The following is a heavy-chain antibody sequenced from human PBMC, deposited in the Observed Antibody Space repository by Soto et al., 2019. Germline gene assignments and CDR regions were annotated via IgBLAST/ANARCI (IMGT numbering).Heavy chain of an antibody. J-gene: IGHJ4*02. Sequence: GASVKVSCKASGGTFSSYAISWVRQAPGQGLEWMGGIIPIFGTANYAQKFQGRVTITADESTSTAYMELSSLRSEDTAVYYCARAGNMVVATSGYFDYWGQGTLVTVSS. V-gene: IGHV1-69*13. D-gene: IGHD5-12*01. CDR3: ARAGNMVVATSGYFDY. CDR1: GGTFSSYA. CDR2: IIPIFGTA.